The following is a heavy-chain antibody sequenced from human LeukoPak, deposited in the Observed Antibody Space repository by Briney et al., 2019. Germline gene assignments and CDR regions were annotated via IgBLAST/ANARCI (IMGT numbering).Heavy chain of an antibody. D-gene: IGHD3-3*01. Sequence: GGSLRLSCAASGFTFSSYGTHWVRQAPGKGLEWVAVISYDGSNKYFADSVKGRFTISRDNSKNTLYLQMNSLRAEDTAVYYCAKDGGYDFWSGYYEDYWGQGTLVTVSS. CDR1: GFTFSSYG. CDR2: ISYDGSNK. V-gene: IGHV3-30*18. J-gene: IGHJ4*02. CDR3: AKDGGYDFWSGYYEDY.